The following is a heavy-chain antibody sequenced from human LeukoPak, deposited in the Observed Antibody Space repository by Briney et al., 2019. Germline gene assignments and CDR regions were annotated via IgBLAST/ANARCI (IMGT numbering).Heavy chain of an antibody. Sequence: GGSLRLSCAASGFTLSSYDMHWVRQAPGKGLEWVAVISYDGSNKYYADSVKGRFTISRDNSKKMLYLQMNSLRADDTAVYYCAKGIRRLVGTIPGLRRDHYMDVWGKGTTVTVSS. V-gene: IGHV3-30*18. J-gene: IGHJ6*03. D-gene: IGHD1-26*01. CDR2: ISYDGSNK. CDR1: GFTLSSYD. CDR3: AKGIRRLVGTIPGLRRDHYMDV.